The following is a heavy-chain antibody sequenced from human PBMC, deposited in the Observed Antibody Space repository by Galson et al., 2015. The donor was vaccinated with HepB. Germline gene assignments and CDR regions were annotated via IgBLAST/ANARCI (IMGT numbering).Heavy chain of an antibody. D-gene: IGHD6-13*01. CDR1: GGSISSYY. CDR3: ARLYIAAAGARMLDY. CDR2: IYYSGST. V-gene: IGHV4-59*08. Sequence: ETLSLTCTVSGGSISSYYWSWIRQPPGKGLEWIGYIYYSGSTNYNPSLKSRVTISVDTSKNQFSLKLSSVTAADTAVYYCARLYIAAAGARMLDYWGQGTLVTVSS. J-gene: IGHJ4*02.